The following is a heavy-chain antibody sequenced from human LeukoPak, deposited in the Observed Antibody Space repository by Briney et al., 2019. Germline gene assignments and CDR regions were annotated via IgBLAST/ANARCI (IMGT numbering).Heavy chain of an antibody. CDR3: ARDYTSDDAFDI. D-gene: IGHD2-2*02. J-gene: IGHJ3*02. V-gene: IGHV1-18*01. Sequence: ASVKVSCKASGYTFTSYGISWVRQAPGQGLEWMGWISAYNGNTNYAQKLQGRVTMATDTSTSTAYMELRSLRSDDTAVYYCARDYTSDDAFDIWGQGTMVTVSS. CDR2: ISAYNGNT. CDR1: GYTFTSYG.